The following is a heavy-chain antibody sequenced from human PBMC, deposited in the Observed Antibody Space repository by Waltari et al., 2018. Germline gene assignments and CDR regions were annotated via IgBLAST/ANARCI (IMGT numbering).Heavy chain of an antibody. CDR1: GFTFSSYW. V-gene: IGHV3-74*01. Sequence: EVQLVESGGGLVQPGGSLRLSCAASGFTFSSYWMHWVRQALGKGLVWVSRINSDGSSTSYADSVKGRFTISRDNAKNTLYLQMNSLRAEDTAVYYCAGPQTYYYDSSGYPDVWGKGTTVTISS. CDR3: AGPQTYYYDSSGYPDV. CDR2: INSDGSST. J-gene: IGHJ6*04. D-gene: IGHD3-22*01.